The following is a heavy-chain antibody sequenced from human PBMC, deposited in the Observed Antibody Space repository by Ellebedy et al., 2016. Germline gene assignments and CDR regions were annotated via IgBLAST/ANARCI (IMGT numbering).Heavy chain of an antibody. CDR2: ISANNGNT. D-gene: IGHD3-10*01. Sequence: ASVKVSCXTSGYTFTTYDITWVRQAPGQGLEWMGGISANNGNTNYAQRLQGRVTMTTDTSTSTAYMELSSLRSEDTAVYYCARSMYKYGLVHGVDVWGQGTTVTVSS. J-gene: IGHJ6*02. V-gene: IGHV1-18*01. CDR3: ARSMYKYGLVHGVDV. CDR1: GYTFTTYD.